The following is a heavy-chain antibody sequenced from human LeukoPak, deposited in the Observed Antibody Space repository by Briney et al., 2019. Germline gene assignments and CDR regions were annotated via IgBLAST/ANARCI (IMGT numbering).Heavy chain of an antibody. J-gene: IGHJ4*02. CDR3: AKDEDGDGYNPKPFDY. D-gene: IGHD5-24*01. CDR2: ISGSGGST. Sequence: GGSLRLSCAASGFTFSSYAMSWVRQAPGKGLEWVSAISGSGGSTYYADSVKGRFTISRDNSKNTLYLQMNSLRAEGTAVYYCAKDEDGDGYNPKPFDYWGLGTLVTVSS. V-gene: IGHV3-23*01. CDR1: GFTFSSYA.